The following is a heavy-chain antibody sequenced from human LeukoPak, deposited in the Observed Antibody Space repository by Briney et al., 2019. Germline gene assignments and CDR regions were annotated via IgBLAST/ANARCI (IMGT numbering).Heavy chain of an antibody. Sequence: GGSLRLSCAASGFTFSSYSMNWVRQAPGKGLELVSYISSSSSTIYYADSVKGRFTISRDNAKNSLYLQMNSLRAEDTAVYYCAKIVIITKIGYYYYYMDVWGKGTTVTVSS. D-gene: IGHD3-10*01. CDR3: AKIVIITKIGYYYYYMDV. V-gene: IGHV3-48*01. J-gene: IGHJ6*03. CDR2: ISSSSSTI. CDR1: GFTFSSYS.